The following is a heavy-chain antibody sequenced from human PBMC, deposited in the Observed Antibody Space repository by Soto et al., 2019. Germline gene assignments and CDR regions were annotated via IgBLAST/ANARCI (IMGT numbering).Heavy chain of an antibody. V-gene: IGHV3-9*01. D-gene: IGHD5-12*01. Sequence: LRLSCAASGFTFDDYAMHWVRQAPGKGLEWVSGISWNSGSIGYADSVKGRFTISRDNAKNSLYLQMNSLRAEDTALYYCAKDMMATIGGPGDYWGQGTLVTVYS. CDR1: GFTFDDYA. CDR2: ISWNSGSI. CDR3: AKDMMATIGGPGDY. J-gene: IGHJ4*02.